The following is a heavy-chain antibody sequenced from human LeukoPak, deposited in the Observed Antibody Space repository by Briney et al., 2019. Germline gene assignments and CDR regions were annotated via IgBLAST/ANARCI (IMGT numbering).Heavy chain of an antibody. D-gene: IGHD3-16*01. CDR1: GFTFRSYW. CDR2: INSDGSST. V-gene: IGHV3-74*01. J-gene: IGHJ4*02. CDR3: ARHGGSYAFDY. Sequence: HPGGSLRLSCAASGFTFRSYWMHWVCQVPGKGLVWVSLINSDGSSTTYADSVKGRFTISRDNAKSTLYLQMNSLRAEDTAVYYCARHGGSYAFDYWGQGTLVTVSS.